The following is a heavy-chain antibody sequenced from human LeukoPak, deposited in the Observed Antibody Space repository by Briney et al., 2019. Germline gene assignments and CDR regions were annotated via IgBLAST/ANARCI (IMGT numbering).Heavy chain of an antibody. CDR1: GFTFSTYW. CDR2: VNSDGKST. Sequence: GSLRLSCAASGFTFSTYWMHWVRQAPGKGLVWVSRVNSDGKSTTYAYSVKGRFTISRDNAKNTLYLQMNVLRAEDTAADYCARQYYYDSSAYYCPIDYGSWGTLVTVTS. J-gene: IGHJ4*02. CDR3: ARQYYYDSSAYYCPIDY. V-gene: IGHV3-74*01. D-gene: IGHD3-22*01.